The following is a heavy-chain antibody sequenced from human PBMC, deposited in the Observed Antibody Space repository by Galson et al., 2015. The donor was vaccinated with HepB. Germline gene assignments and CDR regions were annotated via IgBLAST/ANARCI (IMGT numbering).Heavy chain of an antibody. D-gene: IGHD4-11*01. J-gene: IGHJ3*02. Sequence: SVKVSCKASGSTFTGYYMHWVRQAPGQGLEWMGWINPNSGGTNYAQKFQGWVTMTRDTSISTAYMELSRLRSDDTAVYYCARDRTTVFNLPADAFDIWGQGTMVTVSS. CDR2: INPNSGGT. CDR1: GSTFTGYY. V-gene: IGHV1-2*04. CDR3: ARDRTTVFNLPADAFDI.